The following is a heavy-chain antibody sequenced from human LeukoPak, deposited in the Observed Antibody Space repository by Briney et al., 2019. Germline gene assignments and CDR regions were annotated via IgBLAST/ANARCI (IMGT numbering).Heavy chain of an antibody. CDR2: ISSSSSYI. J-gene: IGHJ5*02. V-gene: IGHV3-21*01. CDR1: GFTFSSYS. D-gene: IGHD6-6*01. CDR3: ARGSPQLVSNWSDP. Sequence: QPGGSLRLSCAASGFTFSSYSMNWVRQAPGKGLEWVSSISSSSSYIYYADSVKGRFTISRDNAKNSLYLQMNSLRAEDTAVYYCARGSPQLVSNWSDPWGQGTLVTVSS.